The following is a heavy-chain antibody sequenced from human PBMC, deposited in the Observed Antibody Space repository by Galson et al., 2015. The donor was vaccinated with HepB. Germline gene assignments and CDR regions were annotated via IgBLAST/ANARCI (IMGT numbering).Heavy chain of an antibody. D-gene: IGHD2-2*01. CDR1: GFTFSSYA. V-gene: IGHV3-64D*06. CDR3: VKDFTTTWYDAFDI. Sequence: SLRLSCAASGFTFSSYAMHWVRQAPGKGLDYVSAIGSNGGSTYYADSVKGRFTISRDNSMNTLYLQMSSLRPEDTAVYYCVKDFTTTWYDAFDIWGQGTMVTVSS. J-gene: IGHJ3*02. CDR2: IGSNGGST.